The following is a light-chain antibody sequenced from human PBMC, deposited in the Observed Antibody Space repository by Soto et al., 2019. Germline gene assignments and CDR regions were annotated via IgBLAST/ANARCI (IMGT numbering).Light chain of an antibody. Sequence: EIVLTQSPATLSLSPGERASLSCRASQSVSNGLAWYQQRPGQAPRLLIYDAAKRAIGIPARFSGGGSGTDSTLTISRLEPEDFAVYYCQQRSKWPRSTSTFGQGTKLEIK. CDR1: QSVSNG. CDR3: QQRSKWPRSTST. V-gene: IGKV3-11*01. CDR2: DAA. J-gene: IGKJ2*01.